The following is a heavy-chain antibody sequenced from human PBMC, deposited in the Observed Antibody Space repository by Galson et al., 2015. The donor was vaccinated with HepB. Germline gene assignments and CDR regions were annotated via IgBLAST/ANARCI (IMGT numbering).Heavy chain of an antibody. D-gene: IGHD3-3*01. CDR2: IDWDDDK. Sequence: PALVKPTQTLTLTCTFSGFSLSTSGMCVSWIRQPPGKALEWLARIDWDDDKYYSTSLKTRLTISKDTSKNQVVLTMTNMDPVDTATYYCARENYDFWSGSAYYYYYYMDVWGKGTTVTVSS. CDR1: GFSLSTSGMC. CDR3: ARENYDFWSGSAYYYYYYMDV. J-gene: IGHJ6*03. V-gene: IGHV2-70*11.